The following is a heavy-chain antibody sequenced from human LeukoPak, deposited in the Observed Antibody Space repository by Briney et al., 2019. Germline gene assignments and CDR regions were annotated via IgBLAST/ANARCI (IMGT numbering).Heavy chain of an antibody. CDR1: GFTFDDFA. V-gene: IGHV3-43D*03. CDR2: ISWDGGST. CDR3: AKGLSSSWYAGIDY. D-gene: IGHD6-13*01. Sequence: GGSLRLSCAASGFTFDDFAMHWARQAPGRGLEWVSLISWDGGSTYYADSVEGRFTISRDNSKNSLYLQMNSLRSEDTAFYYCAKGLSSSWYAGIDYWGQGTLVTVSS. J-gene: IGHJ4*02.